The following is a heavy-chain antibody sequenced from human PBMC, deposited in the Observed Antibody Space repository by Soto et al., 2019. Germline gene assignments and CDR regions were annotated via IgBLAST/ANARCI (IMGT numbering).Heavy chain of an antibody. Sequence: EVQLVESGGVLVQPGGSLRLSCAASGFTFSSYWMHWVRQAPGKGLVWVSRINSDGSSTSYADSVKGRFTISRDNAKNTLYLQMSSLRAEDTAVYYCVRTSLVVAAATREDYWGQGTLVTVSS. CDR2: INSDGSST. V-gene: IGHV3-74*01. J-gene: IGHJ4*02. CDR3: VRTSLVVAAATREDY. D-gene: IGHD2-15*01. CDR1: GFTFSSYW.